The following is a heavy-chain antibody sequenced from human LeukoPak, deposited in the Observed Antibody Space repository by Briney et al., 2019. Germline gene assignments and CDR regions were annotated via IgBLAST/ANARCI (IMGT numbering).Heavy chain of an antibody. CDR2: ITSTRSYI. D-gene: IGHD5-24*01. J-gene: IGHJ3*02. V-gene: IGHV3-21*01. CDR1: RFTSRSYS. Sequence: GRTLRPSCAASRFTSRSYSMNSVPEAPGEGHGRVSSITSTRSYIYYADSVKSRFTISRDNAKISLYLQMNSLRAEHTAMYYCARTDPPNLGEMATIVACDIWGQGTRVTVSS. CDR3: ARTDPPNLGEMATIVACDI.